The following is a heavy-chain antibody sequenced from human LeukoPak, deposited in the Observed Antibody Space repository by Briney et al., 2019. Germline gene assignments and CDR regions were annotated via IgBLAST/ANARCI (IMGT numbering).Heavy chain of an antibody. CDR1: GDSFSTYW. Sequence: GESLKISCKASGDSFSTYWIAWVRQMPGKGLEWMGVIYAGDSDTRYSPSFQGQVTISADKSLNTAYVQWSNLKASDTAMYYCVRLRGELMDGLDSWGQGTLVTVSS. CDR3: VRLRGELMDGLDS. V-gene: IGHV5-51*01. CDR2: IYAGDSDT. J-gene: IGHJ4*02. D-gene: IGHD2-8*01.